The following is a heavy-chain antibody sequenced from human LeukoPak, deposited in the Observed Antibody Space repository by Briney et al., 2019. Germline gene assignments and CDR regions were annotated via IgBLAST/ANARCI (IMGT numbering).Heavy chain of an antibody. V-gene: IGHV1-2*04. CDR1: GYTFTSYY. Sequence: ASVKVSCKASGYTFTSYYMHWVRQAPGQGLEWMGWINPNSGGTNYAQKFQGWVTMTRDTSISTAYMELSRLRSDDTAVYYCARVDTADAFDIWGQGTMVTVSS. CDR2: INPNSGGT. CDR3: ARVDTADAFDI. D-gene: IGHD5-18*01. J-gene: IGHJ3*02.